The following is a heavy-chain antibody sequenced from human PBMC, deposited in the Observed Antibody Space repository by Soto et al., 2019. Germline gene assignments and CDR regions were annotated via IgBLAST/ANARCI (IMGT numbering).Heavy chain of an antibody. J-gene: IGHJ4*02. Sequence: PSETLSLTCTVSGGSISNVDYYWSWIRQPPGKGLEWIGYIYYSGTTYYNPSLKSRLTMSVDTSKNQFSLKLSSVTAADTAVYYCARVPDYWAQGNLVPVSS. CDR2: IYYSGTT. CDR3: ARVPDY. V-gene: IGHV4-30-4*01. CDR1: GGSISNVDYY.